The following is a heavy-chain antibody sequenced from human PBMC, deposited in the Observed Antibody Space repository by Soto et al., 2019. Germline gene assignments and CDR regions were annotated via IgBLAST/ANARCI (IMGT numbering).Heavy chain of an antibody. V-gene: IGHV3-9*01. CDR2: LSWNSGTI. J-gene: IGHJ4*02. CDR1: GFTFDDYA. D-gene: IGHD6-19*01. Sequence: EVQLVESGGGLVQPGTSLRLSCAASGFTFDDYAMHWVRQVPGKGLEWVSGLSWNSGTIDYVDSVKGRFTISRDNAKNSLHLQMNSLKPEDTAFYYCAKAESSGWYYSLDYWGQGTLVTVSS. CDR3: AKAESSGWYYSLDY.